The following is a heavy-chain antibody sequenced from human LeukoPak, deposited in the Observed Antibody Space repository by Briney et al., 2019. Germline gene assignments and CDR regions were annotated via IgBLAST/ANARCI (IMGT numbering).Heavy chain of an antibody. CDR3: ATGAGCGY. Sequence: GGSLRLSCAASGFTFSSYWMTWVRQAPGKGLEWVANIKQDGSERNYVDSVKGRFTISRDNAKNSLYLQMNTLKDEDTAVYYCATGAGCGYWGQGTLVTVSS. CDR1: GFTFSSYW. CDR2: IKQDGSER. D-gene: IGHD6-19*01. V-gene: IGHV3-7*03. J-gene: IGHJ4*02.